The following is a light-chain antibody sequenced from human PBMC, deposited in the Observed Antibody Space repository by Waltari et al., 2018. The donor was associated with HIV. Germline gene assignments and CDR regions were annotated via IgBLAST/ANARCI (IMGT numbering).Light chain of an antibody. J-gene: IGLJ3*02. CDR3: ASNTFGNMLV. V-gene: IGLV2-14*03. CDR2: DVS. Sequence: QSALTQPASVSGSPGQSINISCSGITSDSRFYTYVSWYQQHPGSVPRLIIYDVSRRPAGLSDRFSGSQSGDTASLTISGLRTEDEANYYCASNTFGNMLVFGGGTKVTVL. CDR1: TSDSRFYTY.